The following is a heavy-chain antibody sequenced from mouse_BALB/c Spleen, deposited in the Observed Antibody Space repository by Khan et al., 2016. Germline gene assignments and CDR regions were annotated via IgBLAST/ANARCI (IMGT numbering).Heavy chain of an antibody. Sequence: EVKLEESGPGLVKPSQSLSLTCTVTGYSITSDYAWNWIRQFPRNKLEWMGYISYSGSTSYNPSLKSRISITRDTSKNQFFLQLNSVTTEDTATYYCARTLLRLYYFDYWGQGTTLTVSS. V-gene: IGHV3-2*02. CDR3: ARTLLRLYYFDY. J-gene: IGHJ2*01. CDR2: ISYSGST. CDR1: GYSITSDYA. D-gene: IGHD1-2*01.